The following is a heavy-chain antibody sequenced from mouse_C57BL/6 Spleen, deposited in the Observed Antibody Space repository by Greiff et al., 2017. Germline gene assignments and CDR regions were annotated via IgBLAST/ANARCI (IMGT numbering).Heavy chain of an antibody. V-gene: IGHV5-4*03. J-gene: IGHJ1*03. CDR2: ISDGGSYT. CDR3: ARNYYGSSWYCDV. D-gene: IGHD1-1*01. CDR1: GFTFSSYA. Sequence: DVKLVESGGGLVKPGGSLKLSCAASGFTFSSYAMSWVRQTPEKRLEWVATISDGGSYTYYPDNVKGRFTISRDNAKNNLYLQMSHLKSEDTAMYYCARNYYGSSWYCDVWGTGTTVTVSS.